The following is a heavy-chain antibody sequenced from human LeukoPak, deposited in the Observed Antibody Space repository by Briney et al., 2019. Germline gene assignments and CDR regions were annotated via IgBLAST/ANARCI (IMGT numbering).Heavy chain of an antibody. V-gene: IGHV4-61*08. D-gene: IGHD6-19*01. CDR2: IYYSGST. J-gene: IGHJ5*02. CDR3: ARRTQWLPRGEWFDP. CDR1: GGSISSGGYY. Sequence: PSETLSLTCTVSGGSISSGGYYWTWIRQPPGKGLEWIGYIYYSGSTNYNPSLKSRVTISVDTSKNQFSLKLSSVTAADTAVYYCARRTQWLPRGEWFDPWGQGTLVTVSS.